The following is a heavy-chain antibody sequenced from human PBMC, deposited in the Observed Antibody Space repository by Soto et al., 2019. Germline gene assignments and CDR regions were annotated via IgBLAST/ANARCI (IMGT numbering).Heavy chain of an antibody. CDR3: ARDHSIASSGAWWLDP. J-gene: IGHJ5*02. D-gene: IGHD6-13*01. CDR2: INPSGDIT. V-gene: IGHV1-46*01. Sequence: ASVKVSCKASGYTFTSNWIHWARRAPGQGLEWMGVINPSGDITKYAPKFQGRVTMTTDTSTSTICMDLSSLTSEDTAVYYCARDHSIASSGAWWLDPWGQGTLVTVSS. CDR1: GYTFTSNW.